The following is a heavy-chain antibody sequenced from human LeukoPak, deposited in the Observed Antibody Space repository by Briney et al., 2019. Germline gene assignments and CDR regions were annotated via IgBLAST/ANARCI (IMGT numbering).Heavy chain of an antibody. D-gene: IGHD2-2*01. CDR1: GDSISSGDYF. CDR2: IYYSGST. CDR3: ASPFYCNSTTCYDS. V-gene: IGHV4-30-4*01. Sequence: PSETLSLTCTVSGDSISSGDYFWSWIRQPPGKGLEWIGYIYYSGSTYHNPSLKSRLTISLDTSKNQFSLKLTSVTAADTAVYYCASPFYCNSTTCYDSWGQGTLVTVSS. J-gene: IGHJ4*02.